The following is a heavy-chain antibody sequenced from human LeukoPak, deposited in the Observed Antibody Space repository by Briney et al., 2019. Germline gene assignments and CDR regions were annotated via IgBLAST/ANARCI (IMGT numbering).Heavy chain of an antibody. CDR1: GFTFSSYA. CDR3: ASISAWKYSSSWYPFDY. D-gene: IGHD6-13*01. J-gene: IGHJ4*02. Sequence: GGSLRLSCAASGFTFSSYAMSWVRQAPGKGLEWVSAISGSGGSTYYADSVKGRFTISRDNSKNTLYLQMNSLRAEDTAVYYCASISAWKYSSSWYPFDYWGQGTLVTVSS. CDR2: ISGSGGST. V-gene: IGHV3-23*01.